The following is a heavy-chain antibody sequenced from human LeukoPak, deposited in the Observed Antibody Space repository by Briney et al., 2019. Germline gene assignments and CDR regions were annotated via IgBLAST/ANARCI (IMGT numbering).Heavy chain of an antibody. CDR2: ISSGSDRT. CDR3: ARDPNRQGIDF. CDR1: GFTFSNYA. J-gene: IGHJ4*02. V-gene: IGHV3-23*01. D-gene: IGHD1/OR15-1a*01. Sequence: GGSLRLSCAASGFTFSNYAMSWVRQAPGKGLEWVSAISSGSDRTNYGRSVKGRFTISRDNTKKSLYLQMNSLRAEDTAVYYCARDPNRQGIDFWGQGTLVTVSS.